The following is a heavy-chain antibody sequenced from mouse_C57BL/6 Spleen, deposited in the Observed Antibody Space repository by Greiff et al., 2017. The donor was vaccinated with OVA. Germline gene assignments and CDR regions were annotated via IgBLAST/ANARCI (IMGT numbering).Heavy chain of an antibody. CDR2: IYPGDGDT. J-gene: IGHJ2*01. Sequence: QVQLKESGAELVKPGASVKISCKASGYAFSSYWMNWVKQRPGKGLEWIGQIYPGDGDTNYNGKFKGKATLTADKSSSTAYMQLSSLTSEDAAVYFCARSGGLSLFDYWGQGTTLTVSS. CDR3: ARSGGLSLFDY. CDR1: GYAFSSYW. D-gene: IGHD6-5*01. V-gene: IGHV1-80*01.